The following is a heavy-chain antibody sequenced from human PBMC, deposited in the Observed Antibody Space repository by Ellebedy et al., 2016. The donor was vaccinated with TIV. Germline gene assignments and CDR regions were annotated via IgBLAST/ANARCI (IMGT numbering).Heavy chain of an antibody. D-gene: IGHD3-22*01. CDR3: VKDKSVSGSSFWFFDL. CDR2: ISWNSGSV. J-gene: IGHJ2*01. Sequence: GGSLRLXXAASGFNFDDYAMHWVRQAPGKDLEWVSGISWNSGSVNYADSVKGRFTISRDNVNDSLHLQMNSLRPEDTAFYYCVKDKSVSGSSFWFFDLWGRGTLVTVSS. V-gene: IGHV3-9*01. CDR1: GFNFDDYA.